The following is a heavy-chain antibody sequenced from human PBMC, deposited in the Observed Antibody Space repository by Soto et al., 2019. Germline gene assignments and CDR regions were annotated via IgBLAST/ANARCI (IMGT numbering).Heavy chain of an antibody. D-gene: IGHD1-1*01. CDR2: INPSGNSP. J-gene: IGHJ6*02. CDR1: GYTFTNFY. CDR3: ARERRGDYYGMDV. Sequence: QVQLVQSGAEVKKPGASVKVSCKASGYTFTNFYIHWVRQAPGQGLEWMGVINPSGNSPTYAQKFQGRVNMTRDTSTSTTYMELSSLRSEDTALYSCARERRGDYYGMDVWGQGTTVTVSS. V-gene: IGHV1-46*01.